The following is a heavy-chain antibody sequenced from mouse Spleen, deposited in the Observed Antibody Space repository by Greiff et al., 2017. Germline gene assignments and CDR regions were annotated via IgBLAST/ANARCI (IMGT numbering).Heavy chain of an antibody. CDR2: ISSGGSYT. CDR1: GFTFSSYA. CDR3: ARYGSSLDY. Sequence: EVNLVESGGGLVKPGGSLKLSCAASGFTFSSYAMSWVRQTPEKRLEWVATISSGGSYTYYPDSVKGRFTISRDNAKNTLYLQMSSLRSEDTAMYYCARYGSSLDYWGQGTTLTVSS. V-gene: IGHV5-9-1*01. J-gene: IGHJ2*01. D-gene: IGHD1-1*01.